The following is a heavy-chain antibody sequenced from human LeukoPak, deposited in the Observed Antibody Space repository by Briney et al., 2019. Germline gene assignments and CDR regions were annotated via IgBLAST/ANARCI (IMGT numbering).Heavy chain of an antibody. CDR1: GGSISSYY. J-gene: IGHJ6*03. Sequence: SETLSLTCTVSGGSISSYYWSWIRQPAGKGLEWIGRIYTSGSTNYNPSLKSRVTMSVDTSKNQFSLKLSSVTAADTAVYYCASTHPGFDWDYYYMDVWGKGTTVTVSS. CDR2: IYTSGST. CDR3: ASTHPGFDWDYYYMDV. D-gene: IGHD3-9*01. V-gene: IGHV4-4*07.